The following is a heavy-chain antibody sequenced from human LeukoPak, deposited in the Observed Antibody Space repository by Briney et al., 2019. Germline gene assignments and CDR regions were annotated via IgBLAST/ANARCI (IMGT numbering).Heavy chain of an antibody. CDR1: GGSISGYC. CDR3: ARGLRTDSGYDDGEDH. V-gene: IGHV4-4*07. CDR2: IYNIGSP. Sequence: SETLSLTCTVSGGSISGYCWTWIRQPAGKGLEWIGRIYNIGSPNYNPALKSRVTISVDMSKNQFSLKLSSVTAADSAVYYCARGLRTDSGYDDGEDHWGQGTLVTVSS. D-gene: IGHD5-12*01. J-gene: IGHJ4*02.